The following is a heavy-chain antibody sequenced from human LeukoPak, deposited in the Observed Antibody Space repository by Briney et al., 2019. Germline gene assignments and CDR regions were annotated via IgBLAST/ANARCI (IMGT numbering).Heavy chain of an antibody. CDR2: INHSGST. D-gene: IGHD4-17*01. CDR1: GGSLSGYY. CDR3: ARGRRTTGRFDI. V-gene: IGHV4-34*01. Sequence: SETLSLTCAVYGGSLSGYYWSWIRQPPGKGLEWIGEINHSGSTNYNPSLKSRVTISVDTSKNQFSLKLSSVTAADTAVYYCARGRRTTGRFDIWGQGTMVTVSS. J-gene: IGHJ3*02.